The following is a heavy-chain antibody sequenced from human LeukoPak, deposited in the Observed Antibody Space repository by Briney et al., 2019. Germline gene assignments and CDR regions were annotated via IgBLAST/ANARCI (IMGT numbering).Heavy chain of an antibody. CDR1: GGSMSVYY. D-gene: IGHD3-22*01. CDR3: ARGYSDGTGYYYPSFDY. J-gene: IGHJ4*02. Sequence: SETLSLTCTVSGGSMSVYYWNWVRQSAGKGLEWIGRMHSSGSTNCNPSLKSRVTMSIDTSEKQFSLKLRSVTAADTALYFCARGYSDGTGYYYPSFDYWGQGVLVTVSS. V-gene: IGHV4-4*07. CDR2: MHSSGST.